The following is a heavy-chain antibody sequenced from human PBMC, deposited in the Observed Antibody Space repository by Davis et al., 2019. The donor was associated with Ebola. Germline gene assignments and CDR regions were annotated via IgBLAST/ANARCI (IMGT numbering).Heavy chain of an antibody. Sequence: GESLKISCETSGFIFRNYVMSWVRQAPGKGLEWVSTFGTGGDTYYADSVKGRFTISRDNSKKTLYLQMNSLRAEDTAVYYCAKSGLSFGVVKYHYGMDVLGKGTTVTVSS. D-gene: IGHD3-3*01. CDR1: GFIFRNYV. J-gene: IGHJ6*04. CDR3: AKSGLSFGVVKYHYGMDV. CDR2: FGTGGDT. V-gene: IGHV3-23*01.